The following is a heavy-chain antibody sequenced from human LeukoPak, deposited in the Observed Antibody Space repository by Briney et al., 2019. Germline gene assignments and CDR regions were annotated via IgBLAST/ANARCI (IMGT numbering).Heavy chain of an antibody. CDR2: ISGSGGST. D-gene: IGHD6-6*01. CDR3: AKVGYSSSSGWFDP. J-gene: IGHJ5*02. V-gene: IGHV3-23*01. CDR1: GLTFSSYA. Sequence: GGSLRLSCAASGLTFSSYAMSRVRQAPGKGLEWVSAISGSGGSTYYADSVKGRFTISRDNSKNTLYLQMNSLRAEDTAVYYCAKVGYSSSSGWFDPWGQGTLVTVSS.